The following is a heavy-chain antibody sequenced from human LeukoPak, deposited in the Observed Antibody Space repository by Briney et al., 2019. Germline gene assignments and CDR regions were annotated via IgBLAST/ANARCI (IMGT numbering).Heavy chain of an antibody. CDR2: IYYSGST. CDR1: GGSISSYY. CDR3: ARVGPYSSSWYPKVNWFDP. D-gene: IGHD6-13*01. V-gene: IGHV4-59*08. Sequence: PSETLSLTCTVSGGSISSYYWSWIRQPPGKGLEWIGYIYYSGSTNYNPSLKSRVTISVDTSKNQFSLKLSSVTAADTAVYYCARVGPYSSSWYPKVNWFDPWGQGTLVTVSS. J-gene: IGHJ5*02.